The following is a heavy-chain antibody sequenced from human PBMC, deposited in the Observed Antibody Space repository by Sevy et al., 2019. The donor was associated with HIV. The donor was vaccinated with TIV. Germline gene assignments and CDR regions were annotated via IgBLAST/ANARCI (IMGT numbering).Heavy chain of an antibody. CDR3: AKDIEIGYCTSNSCPGGFDL. D-gene: IGHD2-2*01. CDR1: GFRFDDYA. Sequence: GGSLRLSCAASGFRFDDYAMHWVRQAPGKGLEWVSGISWNSGSLGHADSVKGRFTISRDNAKNSLYLQMNSLRAEDTALYYCAKDIEIGYCTSNSCPGGFDLWCRGTLVTVSS. CDR2: ISWNSGSL. V-gene: IGHV3-9*01. J-gene: IGHJ2*01.